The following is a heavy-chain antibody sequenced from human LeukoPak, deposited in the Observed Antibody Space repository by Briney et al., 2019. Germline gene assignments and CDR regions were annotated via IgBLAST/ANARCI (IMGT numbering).Heavy chain of an antibody. J-gene: IGHJ3*02. V-gene: IGHV3-23*01. Sequence: GGSLRLSCAASGFTFSSYAMSWVRQAPGKGLEWVSAISGSGGSTYYADSVKGRFTISRDNAKNSLYLQMNSLRAEDTALYYCAGDSGYYYDSSGYYDAFDIWGQGTMVTVSS. D-gene: IGHD3-22*01. CDR1: GFTFSSYA. CDR3: AGDSGYYYDSSGYYDAFDI. CDR2: ISGSGGST.